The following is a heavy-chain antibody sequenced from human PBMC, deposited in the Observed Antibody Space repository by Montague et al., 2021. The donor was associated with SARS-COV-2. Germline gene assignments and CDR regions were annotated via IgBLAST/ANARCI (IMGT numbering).Heavy chain of an antibody. J-gene: IGHJ3*01. D-gene: IGHD5-18*01. Sequence: SETRSLTCTVSGGSISNSIYYWGWIRQPPGKGLEWIGSIYYTGXTXYXXXXKXRVTISMNTSNNQFFLKLTSVTAADTAVYYCARPGRGYSYGLDAFGVWGQGTMVTVSS. V-gene: IGHV4-39*01. CDR3: ARPGRGYSYGLDAFGV. CDR2: IYYTGXT. CDR1: GGSISNSIYY.